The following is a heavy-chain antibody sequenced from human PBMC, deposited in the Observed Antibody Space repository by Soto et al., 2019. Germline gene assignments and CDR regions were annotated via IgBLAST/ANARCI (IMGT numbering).Heavy chain of an antibody. J-gene: IGHJ3*02. V-gene: IGHV3-30-3*01. CDR3: ARVLGAFDI. CDR1: GFTFSSYA. Sequence: SLRLSCAASGFTFSSYAMHWVRQAPGKGLEWVAVISYDGSNKYYADSVKGRFTISRDNSKNTLYLQMNSLRAEDTAVYYCARVLGAFDIWGQGTMVTVSS. CDR2: ISYDGSNK.